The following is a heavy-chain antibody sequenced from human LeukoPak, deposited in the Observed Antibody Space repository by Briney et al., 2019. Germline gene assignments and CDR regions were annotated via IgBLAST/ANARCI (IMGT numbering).Heavy chain of an antibody. CDR3: ASWSSTSCWG. CDR2: ISSSSSTI. Sequence: PSGTLSLTCAVSGGSISSSNWWSWVRQAPGKGLEWVSYISSSSSTIYYADSVKGRFTISRDNAKNSLYLQMNSLRAEDTAVYYCASWSSTSCWGWGQGTLVTVSS. CDR1: GGSISSSN. D-gene: IGHD2-2*01. V-gene: IGHV3-48*01. J-gene: IGHJ4*02.